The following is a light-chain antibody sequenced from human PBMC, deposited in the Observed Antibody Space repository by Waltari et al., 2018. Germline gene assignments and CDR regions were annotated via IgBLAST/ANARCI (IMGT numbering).Light chain of an antibody. CDR3: AAWDDSLSGWV. CDR2: RTK. V-gene: IGLV1-47*01. J-gene: IGLJ3*02. CDR1: SSNIGSNY. Sequence: QSVLTQPPSASGTPGQRVTISCSGSSSNIGSNYLCLYQQRPGTAPKLLIYRTKQRPSGVPDRFSGSKSGTSASLAISGLRSEDEADYYCAAWDDSLSGWVFGGGTKLTVL.